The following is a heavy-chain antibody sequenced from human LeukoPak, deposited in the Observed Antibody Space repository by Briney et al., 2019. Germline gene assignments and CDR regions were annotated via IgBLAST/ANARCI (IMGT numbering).Heavy chain of an antibody. CDR2: INHSGST. D-gene: IGHD3-22*01. Sequence: SETLSLTCAVYGGSFSGYYWSWIRQPPGKGLEWIGEINHSGSTNYNPSLKSRVTTSVDTSKNQFSLKLSSVTAADTGVYYCARRGGYYYDSSGYCPFDYWGQGTLVTVSS. CDR3: ARRGGYYYDSSGYCPFDY. V-gene: IGHV4-34*01. J-gene: IGHJ4*02. CDR1: GGSFSGYY.